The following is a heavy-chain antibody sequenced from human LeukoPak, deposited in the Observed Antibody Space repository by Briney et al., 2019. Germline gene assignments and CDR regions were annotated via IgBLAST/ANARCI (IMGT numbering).Heavy chain of an antibody. CDR3: ARDPNNSFDY. J-gene: IGHJ4*02. Sequence: HPGGSQTLLCAASGYPYSIYRNLWLRQAPGKGLEWVAYISYDGSSKYYADSVKGRLTLSRDNSKNTVSLQMNSLRAEDTAVYYCARDPNNSFDYWGQGALVTVSS. D-gene: IGHD1-20*01. CDR1: GYPYSIYR. CDR2: ISYDGSSK. V-gene: IGHV3-30*02.